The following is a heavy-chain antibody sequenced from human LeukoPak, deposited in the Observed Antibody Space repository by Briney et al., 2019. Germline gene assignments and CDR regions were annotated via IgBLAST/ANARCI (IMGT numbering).Heavy chain of an antibody. CDR2: IYSGGST. V-gene: IGHV3-66*01. CDR1: GLTVIGKN. J-gene: IGHJ4*01. D-gene: IGHD3-22*01. CDR3: ATGGHYYDSSDSYYAFAY. Sequence: GGSLRPSVAAPGLTVIGKNLSGFRKAPGKGLEWVSIIYSGGSTDYADSVKGRFTISRDSSKNTLYLPMNSLTAEDTAVYYCATGGHYYDSSDSYYAFAYWGPGTLVTVSS.